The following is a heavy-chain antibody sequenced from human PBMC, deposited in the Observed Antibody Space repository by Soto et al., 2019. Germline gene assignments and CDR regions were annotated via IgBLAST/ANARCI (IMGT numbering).Heavy chain of an antibody. CDR2: IKQDGSEK. V-gene: IGHV3-7*01. CDR1: GFTFSSYW. CDR3: ARAGHYYDSSGYPLDY. D-gene: IGHD3-22*01. Sequence: GGSLRLSCAASGFTFSSYWMSWVRQAPGKGLEWVANIKQDGSEKYYVDSVKGRFTISRDNAKSSLYLQMNSLRAEDTAVYYCARAGHYYDSSGYPLDYWGQGTLVTVSS. J-gene: IGHJ4*02.